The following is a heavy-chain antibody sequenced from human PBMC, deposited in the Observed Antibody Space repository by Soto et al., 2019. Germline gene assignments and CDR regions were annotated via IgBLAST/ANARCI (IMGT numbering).Heavy chain of an antibody. J-gene: IGHJ6*02. CDR1: GFTVSSNY. CDR2: IYSGGST. CDR3: ARVVRNVAGRRGSGHYGMDV. V-gene: IGHV3-53*01. D-gene: IGHD6-6*01. Sequence: GWSLRLSCAASGFTVSSNYMSWVRQAPGKGLEWVSVIYSGGSTYYADSVKGRFTISRDNSKNTLYLQMNSLRAEDTAVYYCARVVRNVAGRRGSGHYGMDVWGQGTTVTVSS.